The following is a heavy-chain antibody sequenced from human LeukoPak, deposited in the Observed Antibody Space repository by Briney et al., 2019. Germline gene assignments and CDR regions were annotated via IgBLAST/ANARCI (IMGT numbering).Heavy chain of an antibody. D-gene: IGHD6-19*01. V-gene: IGHV4-4*07. CDR2: IYTSGST. J-gene: IGHJ4*02. CDR3: ARDGWGPSQYYFDS. Sequence: SETLSLTCSVSGGSISGYYWSWVRQPTGKGLEWLGRIYTSGSTSYNPSLKSRVTMSVDTSKNQFSLKLSSVTAADTAVYYCARDGWGPSQYYFDSWGQGTLVTVSS. CDR1: GGSISGYY.